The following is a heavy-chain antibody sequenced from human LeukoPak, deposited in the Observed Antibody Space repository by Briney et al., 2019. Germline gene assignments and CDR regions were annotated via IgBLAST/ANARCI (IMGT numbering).Heavy chain of an antibody. Sequence: ASVNVSCKASGGTFSSYAISWVRQAPGQGLEWMGRIIPILGIANYAQKFQGRVTITADKSTSTAYMELSSLRSEDTAVYYCARALKEDDSSGYYRDAFDIWGQGTMVTVSS. J-gene: IGHJ3*02. D-gene: IGHD3-22*01. V-gene: IGHV1-69*04. CDR2: IIPILGIA. CDR1: GGTFSSYA. CDR3: ARALKEDDSSGYYRDAFDI.